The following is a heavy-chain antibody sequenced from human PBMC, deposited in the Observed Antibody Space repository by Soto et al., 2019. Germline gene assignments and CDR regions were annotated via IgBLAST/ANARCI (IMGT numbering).Heavy chain of an antibody. J-gene: IGHJ6*02. CDR3: ARGGVSDNRFYYGMDV. Sequence: QVQLVESGGGVVQPGRSLRLSCTASGFTFSSDAMHWVRQAPGKGLEWVALIWSDGSNKYYVDYVKGRFTISRDNSKKTLYLQMNSPRAEDTAVYYCARGGVSDNRFYYGMDVRGQGTTVTVSS. D-gene: IGHD1-1*01. V-gene: IGHV3-33*01. CDR2: IWSDGSNK. CDR1: GFTFSSDA.